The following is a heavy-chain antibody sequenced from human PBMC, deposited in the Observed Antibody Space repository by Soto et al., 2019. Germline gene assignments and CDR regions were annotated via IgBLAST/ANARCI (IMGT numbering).Heavy chain of an antibody. Sequence: GESLKISCKGSGYTFTSYWITWVRQMPGKGLEWMGRIDPSGSYTNYSSSFQGHVTISVDKSINTAYLQWRGLKASDTAMYYCARHAVITLGEVAASTYFDSWGQGAVVTVSS. CDR3: ARHAVITLGEVAASTYFDS. D-gene: IGHD3-16*01. J-gene: IGHJ4*02. CDR1: GYTFTSYW. CDR2: IDPSGSYT. V-gene: IGHV5-10-1*01.